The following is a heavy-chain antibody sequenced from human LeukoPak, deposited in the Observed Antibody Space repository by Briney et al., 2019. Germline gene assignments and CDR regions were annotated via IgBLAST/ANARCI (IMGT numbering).Heavy chain of an antibody. CDR3: AKSTYWTNPYYFDY. V-gene: IGHV3-23*01. J-gene: IGHJ4*02. D-gene: IGHD2-8*01. Sequence: GGSLRLSCEASGFTFSNYAMSWVRQAPGKGLEWVSGMSGSGGSAYYAESVKGRFTISRDNSKNTVYLQMDSLRAEDTAVYYCAKSTYWTNPYYFDYWGQGTLVTVSS. CDR1: GFTFSNYA. CDR2: MSGSGGSA.